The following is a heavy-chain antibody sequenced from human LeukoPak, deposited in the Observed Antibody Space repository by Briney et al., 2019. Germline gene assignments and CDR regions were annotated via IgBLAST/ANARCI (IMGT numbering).Heavy chain of an antibody. Sequence: GGSLRLSCAASGFTFSSYSMNWVRQAPGKGLEWVSFTDTSGNYIYYGDSVKGRFTISRDNAKNLVFLQMNGLRAEDTAVYYCARGRSITLLRGVAMSDGFDIWGQGAMVAVSS. D-gene: IGHD3-10*01. J-gene: IGHJ3*02. CDR1: GFTFSSYS. V-gene: IGHV3-21*01. CDR2: TDTSGNYI. CDR3: ARGRSITLLRGVAMSDGFDI.